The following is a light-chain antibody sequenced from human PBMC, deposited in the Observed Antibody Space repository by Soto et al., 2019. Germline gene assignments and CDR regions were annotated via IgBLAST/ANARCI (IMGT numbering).Light chain of an antibody. Sequence: DTVLTQSPAPLSLSPGDRATLSCRASQSAGGLLAWHQQKSGQAPRLLIHDTWKRAIGTPGRFIGSGSRIDFILTISSLEPEDFAVYYWQQRGNWPFTFGQGKRLDIK. V-gene: IGKV3-11*01. J-gene: IGKJ5*01. CDR1: QSAGGL. CDR3: QQRGNWPFT. CDR2: DTW.